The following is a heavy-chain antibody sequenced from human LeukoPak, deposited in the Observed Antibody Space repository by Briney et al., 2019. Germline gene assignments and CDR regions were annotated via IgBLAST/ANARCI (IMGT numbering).Heavy chain of an antibody. Sequence: SETLSLTCAVYGGSFSGYYWSWIRQPPGKGLEWIGEINHSGSTNYNPSLKSRVTISVDTSKNQFSLKLSSVTAADTAVYYCARRKTGYCSSTSCYAIPEFDYWGQGTLVTVSS. V-gene: IGHV4-34*01. CDR1: GGSFSGYY. D-gene: IGHD2-2*03. CDR3: ARRKTGYCSSTSCYAIPEFDY. J-gene: IGHJ4*02. CDR2: INHSGST.